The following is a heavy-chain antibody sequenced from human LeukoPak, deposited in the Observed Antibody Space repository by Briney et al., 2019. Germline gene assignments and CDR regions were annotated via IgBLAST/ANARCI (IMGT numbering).Heavy chain of an antibody. J-gene: IGHJ1*01. Sequence: GASVKDSCKASGYTFTSYYMHWVRQAPGQGLEWMGIINPSGGSTSYAQKFQGRVTMTRDTSTSTVYMELSSLRSEDTAVYYCARSEGAEYFQHWGQGTLVTVSS. CDR1: GYTFTSYY. D-gene: IGHD3-16*01. CDR2: INPSGGST. CDR3: ARSEGAEYFQH. V-gene: IGHV1-46*01.